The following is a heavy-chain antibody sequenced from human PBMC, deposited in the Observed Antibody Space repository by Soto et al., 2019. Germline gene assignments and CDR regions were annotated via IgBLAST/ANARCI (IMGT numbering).Heavy chain of an antibody. J-gene: IGHJ4*02. CDR1: GYTFTSYY. V-gene: IGHV1-46*03. Sequence: QVQLVQSGAEVKKPGASVKVSCKASGYTFTSYYMHWVRQAPGQGLEWMGIINSSGGSTSYAQKFQGRVTMARDTPTRTVYMELSSLRSEDTDVYYCAREQQLVLSPHFDYWGQGTLVTVSS. D-gene: IGHD6-13*01. CDR3: AREQQLVLSPHFDY. CDR2: INSSGGST.